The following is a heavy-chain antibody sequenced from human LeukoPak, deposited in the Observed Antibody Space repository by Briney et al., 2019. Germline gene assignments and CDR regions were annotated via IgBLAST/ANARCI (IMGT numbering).Heavy chain of an antibody. V-gene: IGHV4-34*01. D-gene: IGHD1-7*01. J-gene: IGHJ3*02. CDR1: GGSFSGYY. Sequence: SETLSLTCAVYGGSFSGYYWSWIRQPPGKGLEWIGEINHSGSTNYNPSLKSRVTISVDTSKNQFSLKLSSVTAADTAVYYCALGGLELLCKACAFDIWGQGTMVTVSS. CDR3: ALGGLELLCKACAFDI. CDR2: INHSGST.